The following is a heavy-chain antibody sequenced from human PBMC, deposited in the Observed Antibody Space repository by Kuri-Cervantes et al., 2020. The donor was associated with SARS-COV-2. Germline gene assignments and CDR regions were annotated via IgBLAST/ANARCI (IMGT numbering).Heavy chain of an antibody. CDR1: GGSFSDYY. Sequence: SETLSLTCAVYGGSFSDYYWSWVRQPPGKGLEWIEEINHSGNTNYDPSLKSRVTISIDTSKNQFSLKLSSVTAADTAVYYCAITEYQLLFYNWFDPWGQGTLVTVSS. CDR2: INHSGNT. J-gene: IGHJ5*02. CDR3: AITEYQLLFYNWFDP. V-gene: IGHV4-34*01. D-gene: IGHD2-2*01.